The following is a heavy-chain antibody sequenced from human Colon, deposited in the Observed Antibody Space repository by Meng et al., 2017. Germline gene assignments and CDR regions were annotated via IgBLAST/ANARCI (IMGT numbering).Heavy chain of an antibody. D-gene: IGHD2/OR15-2a*01. J-gene: IGHJ4*01. CDR3: EKEPEHQIRHPSIFDY. CDR2: ISGSGGSK. V-gene: IGHV3-23*01. Sequence: GESLKISCAASGFTFSSYAMRWVRQAPGKGLEWVSAISGSGGSKYYADSVKGRFTISRDNSKNTLYLQMNSLRAEDTAVYYCEKEPEHQIRHPSIFDYWGQGTLVTVSS. CDR1: GFTFSSYA.